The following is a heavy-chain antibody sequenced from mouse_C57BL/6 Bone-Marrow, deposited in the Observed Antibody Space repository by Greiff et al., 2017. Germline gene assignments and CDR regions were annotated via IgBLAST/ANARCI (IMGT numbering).Heavy chain of an antibody. D-gene: IGHD3-2*02. CDR3: AIDSSGFPGFAY. CDR1: GYTFTSYW. V-gene: IGHV1-55*01. CDR2: IYPGSGST. J-gene: IGHJ3*01. Sequence: VQLQQPGAELVKPGASVKMSCKASGYTFTSYWITWVKQRPGQGLEWIGDIYPGSGSTNYNEKFKSKDTLTVDTSSSTAYMQLSSLTSEDSAVXYCAIDSSGFPGFAYWGQGTLVTVSA.